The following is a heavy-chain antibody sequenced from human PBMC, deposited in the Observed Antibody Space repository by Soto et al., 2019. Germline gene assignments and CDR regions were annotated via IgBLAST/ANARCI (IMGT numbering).Heavy chain of an antibody. Sequence: SETLSLTCTVSGDAIRSDPRNWIRQTPGKGLEWIGYVYYAGTTKYNPSVKSRVTIVVDRSKNQFSLKLASVTPEDTAVYFCARGHYYDSSVPFDFWGQGSLVTVSS. CDR2: VYYAGTT. V-gene: IGHV4-59*01. CDR3: ARGHYYDSSVPFDF. J-gene: IGHJ4*02. D-gene: IGHD3-22*01. CDR1: GDAIRSDP.